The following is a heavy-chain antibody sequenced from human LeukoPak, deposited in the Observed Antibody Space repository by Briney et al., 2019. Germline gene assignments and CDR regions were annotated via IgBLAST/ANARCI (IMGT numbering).Heavy chain of an antibody. CDR2: INPSGGST. V-gene: IGHV1-46*01. CDR3: ARENYYDSSGPLDY. Sequence: ASVKVSCKVSGYTLTELSMHWVRQAPGQGLEWMGIINPSGGSTSYAQKFQGRVTMTRDTSTSTVYMELSSLRSEDTAVYYCARENYYDSSGPLDYWGQGTLVTVSS. D-gene: IGHD3-22*01. CDR1: GYTLTELS. J-gene: IGHJ4*02.